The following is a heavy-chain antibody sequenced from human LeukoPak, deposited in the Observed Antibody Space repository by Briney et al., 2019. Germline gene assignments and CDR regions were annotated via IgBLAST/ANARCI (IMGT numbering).Heavy chain of an antibody. CDR3: AREGALELPDAFDI. D-gene: IGHD1-7*01. CDR2: IIPIFGTA. V-gene: IGHV1-69*05. J-gene: IGHJ3*02. Sequence: GASVKVSCKASGGTFSSYAISWVRQAPGQGLDWMGRIIPIFGTANYAQKLQGRVTITTDESTSTAYMELSSLRSEDTAVYYCAREGALELPDAFDIWGQGTMVTVSS. CDR1: GGTFSSYA.